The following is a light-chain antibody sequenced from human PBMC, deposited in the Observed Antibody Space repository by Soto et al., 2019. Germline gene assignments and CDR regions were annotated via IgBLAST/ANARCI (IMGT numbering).Light chain of an antibody. Sequence: DIQMTQSPSSLSASVGDRVTITCQASQDISNYLNWYQQKPGKAPKLLIYDASNLETGVPSRFSRSGSGTDFTCTISSLQPEDIATSYCQQYDNLPPYTFGQGTKLEIK. CDR3: QQYDNLPPYT. J-gene: IGKJ2*01. CDR1: QDISNY. V-gene: IGKV1-33*01. CDR2: DAS.